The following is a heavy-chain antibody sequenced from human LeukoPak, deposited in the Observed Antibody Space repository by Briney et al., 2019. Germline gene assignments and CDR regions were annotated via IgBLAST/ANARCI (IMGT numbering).Heavy chain of an antibody. Sequence: ASVKVSCKASGGTFSSYAISWVRQAPGQGLEWMGGIIPIFGTANYAQKFQGRVTITADESTSTAYMELSSLRSEDTAVYYCARGTAARIAAPHDAFDIWGQGTMVTVSS. V-gene: IGHV1-69*13. CDR3: ARGTAARIAAPHDAFDI. J-gene: IGHJ3*02. CDR2: IIPIFGTA. D-gene: IGHD6-13*01. CDR1: GGTFSSYA.